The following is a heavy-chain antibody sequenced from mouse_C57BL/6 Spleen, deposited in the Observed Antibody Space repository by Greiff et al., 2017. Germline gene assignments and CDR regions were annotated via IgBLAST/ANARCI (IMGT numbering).Heavy chain of an antibody. CDR3: ARRYGGSYGYFDV. J-gene: IGHJ1*03. CDR1: GFTFSDYG. V-gene: IGHV5-17*01. Sequence: EVQLVESGGGLVKPGGSLKLSCAASGFTFSDYGMHWVRQAPEKGLEWVAYISSGSSNNYYADTVKGRFTVSRDNAKTTLFLQMTSLRSEDTAVYDCARRYGGSYGYFDVWGTGTTVTVSS. CDR2: ISSGSSNN. D-gene: IGHD1-1*01.